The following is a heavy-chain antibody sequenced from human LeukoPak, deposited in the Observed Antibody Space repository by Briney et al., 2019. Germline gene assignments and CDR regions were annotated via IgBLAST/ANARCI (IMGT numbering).Heavy chain of an antibody. Sequence: SETLSLTCTVSGGSISSYYWSWIRQPPGKGLEWIGYIYYSGSTNYNPSLKSRVTISVDTSKNQFSLKLSSVTAADTAVYHCARWHGSGYGLDYWGQGTLATVSS. V-gene: IGHV4-59*01. CDR3: ARWHGSGYGLDY. CDR1: GGSISSYY. J-gene: IGHJ4*02. D-gene: IGHD5-18*01. CDR2: IYYSGST.